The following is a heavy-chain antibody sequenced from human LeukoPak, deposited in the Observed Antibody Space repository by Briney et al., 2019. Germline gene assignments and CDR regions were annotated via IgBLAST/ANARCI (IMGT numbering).Heavy chain of an antibody. V-gene: IGHV3-21*01. CDR1: GFTFSSYS. CDR2: ISSSSSYI. Sequence: GGSLRLSCAASGFTFSSYSMNWVRQAPGKGLEWVSSISSSSSYIYYADSVKGRFTISRDNAKNSLYLQMNSLRAEDTAVYYCARDRRARYSGYGVPDGYWYFDLWGRGTLVTVSS. D-gene: IGHD5-12*01. CDR3: ARDRRARYSGYGVPDGYWYFDL. J-gene: IGHJ2*01.